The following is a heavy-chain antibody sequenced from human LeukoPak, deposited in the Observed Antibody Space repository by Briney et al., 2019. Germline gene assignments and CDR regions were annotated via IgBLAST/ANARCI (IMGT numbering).Heavy chain of an antibody. J-gene: IGHJ4*02. Sequence: GGSLRLSCAASGFTFSDYYMSWIRQAPGKGLEWVSYSSRRGSTIYYADSVKGRFTISRDNVKNSLYLQMNSLRAEDTAVYYCARGPWSGTNDYWGQGTLVTVPS. V-gene: IGHV3-11*01. CDR1: GFTFSDYY. CDR3: ARGPWSGTNDY. D-gene: IGHD1-7*01. CDR2: SSRRGSTI.